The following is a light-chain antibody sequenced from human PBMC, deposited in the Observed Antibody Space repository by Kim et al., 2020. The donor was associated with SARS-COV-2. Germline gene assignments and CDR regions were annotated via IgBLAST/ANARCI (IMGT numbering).Light chain of an antibody. CDR2: QAS. Sequence: DIQITQSPSTLSAFVGNRVTITCRASQSVDSWLAWYQQQPAKAPKLLIYQASKLASGVPSRFSGSGSGTDFTLTISNLQPDDSAIYYCKQYETYWTFGPGTKVDIK. CDR3: KQYETYWT. CDR1: QSVDSW. V-gene: IGKV1-5*03. J-gene: IGKJ1*01.